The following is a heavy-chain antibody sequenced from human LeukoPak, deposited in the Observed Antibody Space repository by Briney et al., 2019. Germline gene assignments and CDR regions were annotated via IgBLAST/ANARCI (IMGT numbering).Heavy chain of an antibody. Sequence: GGSLRLSCEVSGLRFSNYWMHWVRQAPGKGLVWVSRTNLLGAAVDYADSVKGRFIISRDNAKNTLFLQMNSLRVEDTAVYYCASAYTYVRLGDHWGQGTLVTVSS. CDR3: ASAYTYVRLGDH. CDR1: GLRFSNYW. J-gene: IGHJ4*02. V-gene: IGHV3-74*01. D-gene: IGHD3-16*01. CDR2: TNLLGAAV.